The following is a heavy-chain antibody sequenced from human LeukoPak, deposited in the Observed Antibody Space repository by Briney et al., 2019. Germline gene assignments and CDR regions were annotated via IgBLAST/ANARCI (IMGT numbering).Heavy chain of an antibody. CDR3: ARGSSGYSPGDY. J-gene: IGHJ4*02. CDR2: INHSGST. Sequence: SETPSLTCAVYGGSFSGYYWSWIRQPPGKGLEWIGEINHSGSTNYNPSLKSRVTISVDTSKNQFSLKLSSVTAADTAVYYCARGSSGYSPGDYWGQGTLVTVSS. V-gene: IGHV4-34*01. D-gene: IGHD3-22*01. CDR1: GGSFSGYY.